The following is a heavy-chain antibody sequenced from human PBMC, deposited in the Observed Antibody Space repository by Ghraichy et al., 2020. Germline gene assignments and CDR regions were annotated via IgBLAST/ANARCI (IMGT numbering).Heavy chain of an antibody. J-gene: IGHJ4*02. CDR3: ARDTYDSSGYLYFDY. CDR1: GFTFSSYG. D-gene: IGHD3-22*01. V-gene: IGHV3-33*01. Sequence: GGSLRLSCTASGFTFSSYGMHWVRQAPGKGLEWVAVIWYDGSNKYYADSVKGRFTISRDNSKNTLYLQMNSLRAEDTAVYYCARDTYDSSGYLYFDYWGQGTLVTVSS. CDR2: IWYDGSNK.